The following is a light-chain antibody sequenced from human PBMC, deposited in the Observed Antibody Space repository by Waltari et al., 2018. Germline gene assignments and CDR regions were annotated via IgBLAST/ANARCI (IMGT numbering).Light chain of an antibody. CDR3: AAWDYRPSGHWV. Sequence: QSVLTQPSSASGTPGQRVTISCSGRASNIGGNVVNWYQQFLGKAPKLVIDRNDQRPSGVPGRFAVSKSGTSASLAISGLQSEDEADYYCAAWDYRPSGHWVFGGGTKVTVL. CDR1: ASNIGGNV. CDR2: RND. V-gene: IGLV1-44*01. J-gene: IGLJ3*02.